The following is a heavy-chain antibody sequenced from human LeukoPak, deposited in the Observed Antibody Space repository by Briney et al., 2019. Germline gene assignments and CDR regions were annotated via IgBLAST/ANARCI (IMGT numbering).Heavy chain of an antibody. Sequence: GGSLRLSCAASGFTFSNYSMNWVRQAPGKGLEWVSYITSSRTIYYADSVKGRFTISRDNSKNTLYLQMNSLRAEDTAVYYCARDLRNSGSYWTGYFDYWGQGTLVTVSS. CDR3: ARDLRNSGSYWTGYFDY. CDR1: GFTFSNYS. CDR2: ITSSRTI. V-gene: IGHV3-48*01. D-gene: IGHD1-26*01. J-gene: IGHJ4*02.